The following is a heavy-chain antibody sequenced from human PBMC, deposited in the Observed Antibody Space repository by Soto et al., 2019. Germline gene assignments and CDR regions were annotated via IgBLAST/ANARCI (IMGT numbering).Heavy chain of an antibody. CDR1: GFTFSSYA. CDR3: AKVLGGAVAPYYFDY. J-gene: IGHJ4*02. V-gene: IGHV3-23*01. Sequence: PGGSLRLSCAASGFTFSSYAMSWVRQAPGKGLEWVSAISGSGGSTYYADPVKGRFTISRDNSKNTLYLQMNSLRAEDTAVYYCAKVLGGAVAPYYFDYWGQGTLVTVSS. D-gene: IGHD6-19*01. CDR2: ISGSGGST.